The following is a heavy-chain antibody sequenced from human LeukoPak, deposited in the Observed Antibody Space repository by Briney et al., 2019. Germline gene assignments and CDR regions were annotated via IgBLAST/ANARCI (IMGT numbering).Heavy chain of an antibody. CDR2: IYYSGST. Sequence: PSETLSLTCTVSGGSISSYYWSWIRQPPGKGLEWIGYIYYSGSTSYNPSLKSRVTISVDTSKNQFSLRLSSVTAADTAVYYCARGGDSSGYHPPDFDYWGQGTLVTVSS. V-gene: IGHV4-59*01. CDR3: ARGGDSSGYHPPDFDY. J-gene: IGHJ4*02. CDR1: GGSISSYY. D-gene: IGHD3-22*01.